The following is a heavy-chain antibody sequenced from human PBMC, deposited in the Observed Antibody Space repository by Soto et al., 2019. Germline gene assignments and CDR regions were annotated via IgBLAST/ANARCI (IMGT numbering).Heavy chain of an antibody. CDR2: ISGSGGST. CDR3: AKAGDYYDSSGYYYY. J-gene: IGHJ4*02. Sequence: EVQLLESGGGLVQPGGSLRLSCAASGFTFSSYAMSWGRQAPGKGLEWVSAISGSGGSTYYADSVKGRFTIYRDNSKNTLDLQMNSLRAEDTAVYYCAKAGDYYDSSGYYYYWGQGTMVTVSS. D-gene: IGHD3-22*01. V-gene: IGHV3-23*01. CDR1: GFTFSSYA.